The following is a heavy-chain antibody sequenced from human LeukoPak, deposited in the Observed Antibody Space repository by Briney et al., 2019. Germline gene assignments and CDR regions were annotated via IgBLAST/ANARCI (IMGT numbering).Heavy chain of an antibody. J-gene: IGHJ6*04. CDR1: GYTLTELS. CDR2: FYPEDGET. CDR3: ATARVVRGEDGMDV. D-gene: IGHD3-10*01. Sequence: ASVKVSCKVSGYTLTELSMHWVRQAPGKGLGWMGGFYPEDGETNNAQKFQGRVTLTQDTSTDTPYMELSSLRSEDTAVYYCATARVVRGEDGMDVWGKGTTVSVSS. V-gene: IGHV1-24*01.